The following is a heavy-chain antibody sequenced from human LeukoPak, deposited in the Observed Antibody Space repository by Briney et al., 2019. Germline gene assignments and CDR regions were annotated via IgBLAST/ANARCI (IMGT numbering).Heavy chain of an antibody. Sequence: PGGSLRLSCAASGFTFSSYGMHWVRQAPGKGLEWVAVIWYDGSNKYYADSVKGRFTISRDNSKNTLYLQMNGLRAEDTAVYYCASSFYYYDSSGYYYDFDYWGQGTLVTVSS. CDR1: GFTFSSYG. CDR2: IWYDGSNK. CDR3: ASSFYYYDSSGYYYDFDY. J-gene: IGHJ4*02. D-gene: IGHD3-22*01. V-gene: IGHV3-33*01.